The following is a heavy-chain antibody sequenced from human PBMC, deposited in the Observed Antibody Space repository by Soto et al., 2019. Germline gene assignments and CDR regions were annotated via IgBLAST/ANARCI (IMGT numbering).Heavy chain of an antibody. V-gene: IGHV3-23*01. J-gene: IGHJ4*02. D-gene: IGHD2-15*01. CDR1: GFTFSSYA. CDR2: ISGSGGST. CDR3: AKRRSGYSYYFDY. Sequence: LRLSCAASGFTFSSYAMSWVRQAPGKGLEWVSAISGSGGSTYYADSVKGRFTISRDNSKNTLYLQMNSLRAEDTAVYYCAKRRSGYSYYFDYWGQGTLVTVSS.